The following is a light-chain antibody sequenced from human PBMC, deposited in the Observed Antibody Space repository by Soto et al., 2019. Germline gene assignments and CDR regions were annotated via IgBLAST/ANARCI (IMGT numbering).Light chain of an antibody. CDR1: SSDVGSYNL. CDR3: CSYAGSILYV. Sequence: QSALTQPASVSGSPGQSITISCPGTSSDVGSYNLVSWYQQHPGKAPKLMIYEGSKRPSGVSNRFSGSKSGNTASLTISGLQAEDEADYYCCSYAGSILYVFGTGTKVTVL. J-gene: IGLJ1*01. V-gene: IGLV2-23*01. CDR2: EGS.